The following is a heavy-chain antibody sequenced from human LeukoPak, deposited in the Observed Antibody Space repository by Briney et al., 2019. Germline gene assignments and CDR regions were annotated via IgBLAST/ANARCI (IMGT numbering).Heavy chain of an antibody. V-gene: IGHV3-48*03. J-gene: IGHJ4*02. CDR1: GFTFSSYE. D-gene: IGHD6-19*01. CDR2: ISSGSTI. CDR3: ARESIAVAGAPFDY. Sequence: PGGSLRLSCAASGFTFSSYEMNWVRQAPGKGLEWVSYISSGSTIYDADSVKGRFTISRDNAKNSLYLQMNSLRAEDTAVYYCARESIAVAGAPFDYWGQGNLVTVSS.